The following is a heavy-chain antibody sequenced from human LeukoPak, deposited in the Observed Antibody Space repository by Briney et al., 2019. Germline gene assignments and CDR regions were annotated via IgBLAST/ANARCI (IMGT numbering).Heavy chain of an antibody. CDR1: GGSISGYY. V-gene: IGHV4-59*01. CDR2: IYYSGST. CDR3: ARMSGVTGYYNPGYFDY. Sequence: SETLSLTCTVSGGSISGYYWSWIRQPPGKGLEWIWYIYYSGSTNYNPSLKSRVTISVDTSKNPFSLKLSSVTAADSAVYYCARMSGVTGYYNPGYFDYWGQGTLVTVSS. D-gene: IGHD3-9*01. J-gene: IGHJ4*02.